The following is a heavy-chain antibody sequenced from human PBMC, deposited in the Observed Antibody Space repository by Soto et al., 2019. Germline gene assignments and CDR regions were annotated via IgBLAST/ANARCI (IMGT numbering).Heavy chain of an antibody. CDR2: IDDRRDTT. Sequence: VGSLRLSCVASGFSISSNAMYWVRQAPGKGLEWVAGIDDRRDTTHYADSVKGRFTISRDNSKNTLYLQMNSLRAEDTAVYYCANLYITFEYWGQGILVTVSS. D-gene: IGHD2-2*02. CDR3: ANLYITFEY. J-gene: IGHJ4*02. V-gene: IGHV3-23*01. CDR1: GFSISSNA.